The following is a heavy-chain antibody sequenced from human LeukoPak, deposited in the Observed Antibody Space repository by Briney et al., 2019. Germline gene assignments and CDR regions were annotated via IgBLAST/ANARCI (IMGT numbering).Heavy chain of an antibody. J-gene: IGHJ4*02. Sequence: SETLSLTCAVYGGSFSGYYWSWIRQPPGKGLEWIGEINHSGSTNYNPSLKSRVTISVDTSKNQFPLKLSSVTAAETAVYYCARGQDYYGSGSYSLLYWGQGTLVTVSS. V-gene: IGHV4-34*01. CDR1: GGSFSGYY. D-gene: IGHD3-10*01. CDR3: ARGQDYYGSGSYSLLY. CDR2: INHSGST.